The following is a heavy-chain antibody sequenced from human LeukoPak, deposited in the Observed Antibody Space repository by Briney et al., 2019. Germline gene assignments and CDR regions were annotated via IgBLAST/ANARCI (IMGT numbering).Heavy chain of an antibody. Sequence: SVKVSCKASGGTFSSYAISWVRQAPGQGLEWMGRIIPILGIANYAQKFQGRVTITADKSTSTAYMELSSLRSEDTAVYYCARAADPSNKMDVWRQGTTVTVSS. CDR2: IIPILGIA. J-gene: IGHJ6*02. CDR1: GGTFSSYA. CDR3: ARAADPSNKMDV. V-gene: IGHV1-69*04. D-gene: IGHD1/OR15-1a*01.